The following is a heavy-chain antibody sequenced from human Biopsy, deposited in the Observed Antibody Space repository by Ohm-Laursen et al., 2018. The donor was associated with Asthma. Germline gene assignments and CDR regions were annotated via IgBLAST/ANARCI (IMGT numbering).Heavy chain of an antibody. CDR2: INTNTGNP. V-gene: IGHV7-4-1*02. J-gene: IGHJ4*02. CDR1: GYTVTRCA. CDR3: ARMISYYDEMRDPFFDY. D-gene: IGHD3-16*01. Sequence: SVKVSCNASGYTVTRCAINWVRQAPGQGLEWMGWINTNTGNPTYAQGFTGRFVFSLDTSVNTAHLQISSLKAEDTAVYFCARMISYYDEMRDPFFDYWGQGTLVTVSS.